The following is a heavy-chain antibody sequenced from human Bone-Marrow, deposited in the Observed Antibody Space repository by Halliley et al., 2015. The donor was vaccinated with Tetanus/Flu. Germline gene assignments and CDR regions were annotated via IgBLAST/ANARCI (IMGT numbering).Heavy chain of an antibody. CDR3: ARIGDSVLGDHDAFDV. CDR2: MYYNGKT. D-gene: IGHD3-16*01. Sequence: GLVKPSETLSLSCTVSGGSISSYYWSWIRQPPGKGLEWIGYMYYNGKTNYNSSLKSRVTISGETSNNQVSLKLSSVTAADTAVYYCARIGDSVLGDHDAFDVWGQGTVVIVSS. CDR1: GGSISSYY. J-gene: IGHJ3*01. V-gene: IGHV4-59*01.